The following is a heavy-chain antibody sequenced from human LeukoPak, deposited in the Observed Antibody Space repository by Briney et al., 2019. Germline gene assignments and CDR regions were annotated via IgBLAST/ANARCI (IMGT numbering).Heavy chain of an antibody. D-gene: IGHD6-19*01. J-gene: IGHJ4*02. CDR2: ISSDGSST. V-gene: IGHV3-74*01. Sequence: GGSLRLSCAASGFTFSGYWMHWVRQSPGKGLVWVSHISSDGSSTGYADSVKGRFTISRDNAKKTLYLQMNSLRAEDTAVYYCARDGPEDIAVAGKVSGYWGQGTLVTVSS. CDR1: GFTFSGYW. CDR3: ARDGPEDIAVAGKVSGY.